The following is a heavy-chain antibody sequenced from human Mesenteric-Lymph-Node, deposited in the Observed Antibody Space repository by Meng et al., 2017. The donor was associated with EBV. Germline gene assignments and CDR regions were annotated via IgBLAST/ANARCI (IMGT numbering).Heavy chain of an antibody. CDR2: IYWDDDK. CDR1: GFSPPTRGVA. CDR3: SHRRSDFAGNIIVDY. Sequence: QIPLKDSVPPLVKPTQTPTLTCTFSGFSPPTRGVAVSWIRQPPGKALECLGIIYWDDDKHYSPSLKSRLTITRDTSKSQVVLTMTNMDPVDTATYYCSHRRSDFAGNIIVDYWGHGTLVTVSS. J-gene: IGHJ4*01. D-gene: IGHD6-13*01. V-gene: IGHV2-5*02.